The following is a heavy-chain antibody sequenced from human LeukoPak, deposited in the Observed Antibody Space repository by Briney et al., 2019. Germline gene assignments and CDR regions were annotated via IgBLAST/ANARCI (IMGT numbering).Heavy chain of an antibody. D-gene: IGHD2-21*02. CDR2: ISSSSSYI. Sequence: GGSLRLSCAASGFTFSSYSMNWVHQAPGKGLEWVSSISSSSSYIYYADSVKGRFTISRDNAKNSLYLQMNSLRAEDTAVYYCARVAYCGGDCYSRGFDYWGQGTLVTVSS. V-gene: IGHV3-21*01. J-gene: IGHJ4*02. CDR3: ARVAYCGGDCYSRGFDY. CDR1: GFTFSSYS.